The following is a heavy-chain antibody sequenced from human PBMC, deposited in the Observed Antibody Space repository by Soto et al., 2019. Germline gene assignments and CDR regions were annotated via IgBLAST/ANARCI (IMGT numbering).Heavy chain of an antibody. Sequence: GGYLRHCCAGSGVTFRSYAMSWGRQAPGKGLEWVSAISGSGGSTYYADSVKGRFTISRDNSKNTLYLQMNSLRAEDTAVYYCAKGFSVSVVFSMRGAPKSTLIWGPAPMGSGS. CDR1: GVTFRSYA. D-gene: IGHD3-3*02. CDR2: ISGSGGST. J-gene: IGHJ3*02. V-gene: IGHV3-23*01. CDR3: AKGFSVSVVFSMRGAPKSTLI.